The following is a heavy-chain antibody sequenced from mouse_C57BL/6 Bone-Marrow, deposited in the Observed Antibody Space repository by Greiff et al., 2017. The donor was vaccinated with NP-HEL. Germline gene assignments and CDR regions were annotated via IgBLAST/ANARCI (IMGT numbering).Heavy chain of an antibody. CDR3: ARLHYYGSSYGFCY. CDR1: GYSFTGYY. CDR2: INPSTGGT. Sequence: EVQLQQSGPELVKPGASVKISCKASGYSFTGYYMHWVKQSSEKSLEWIGEINPSTGGTSYNQKFKGKATLTVDTSSSTAYMQLKSLTSEDSAVYYCARLHYYGSSYGFCYWGQGTLVTVSA. V-gene: IGHV1-43*01. D-gene: IGHD1-1*01. J-gene: IGHJ3*01.